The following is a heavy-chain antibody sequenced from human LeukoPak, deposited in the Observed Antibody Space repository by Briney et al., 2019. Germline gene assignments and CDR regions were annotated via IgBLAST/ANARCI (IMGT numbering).Heavy chain of an antibody. CDR3: ARDTPGYCGGDCYSRYYGMDV. Sequence: GASVKVSCKASGGTFSSYAISWVRQAPGQGLEWMGGIIPIFGTANYAQKFQGRVTTTADESTSTAYMELSSLRSEDTAVYYCARDTPGYCGGDCYSRYYGMDVWGQGTTVTVSS. D-gene: IGHD2-21*02. CDR2: IIPIFGTA. J-gene: IGHJ6*02. CDR1: GGTFSSYA. V-gene: IGHV1-69*13.